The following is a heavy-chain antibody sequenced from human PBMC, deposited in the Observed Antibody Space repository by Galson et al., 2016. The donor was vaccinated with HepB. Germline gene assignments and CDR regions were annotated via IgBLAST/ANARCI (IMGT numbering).Heavy chain of an antibody. CDR2: IKRKTDGGTT. CDR1: GFTFSTYA. CDR3: TTYYGNILTAYRWFDP. D-gene: IGHD3-9*01. V-gene: IGHV3-15*01. J-gene: IGHJ5*02. Sequence: SLRLSCAVSGFTFSTYAMHWVRQSPGKGLEWVGRIKRKTDGGTTDYAAPVEGRFTISRDDSKNTLYLQMNNLKNEDTAVYYCTTYYGNILTAYRWFDPWGQGTLVTVSS.